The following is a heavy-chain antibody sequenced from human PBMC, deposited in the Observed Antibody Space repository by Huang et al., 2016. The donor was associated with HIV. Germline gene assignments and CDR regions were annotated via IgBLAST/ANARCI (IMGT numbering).Heavy chain of an antibody. CDR2: IYHSGSS. CDR3: ARGGNRRFDY. Sequence: QVQLQQWGAGLWRPSETLSLSCTVSGASLSGYYWSWIREPPGKGLEWIGEIYHSGSSNYNPSLKIRVIMSVDTAKNHFSLNLTSVTAADTAVYYCARGGNRRFDYWGQGALVTVSS. CDR1: GASLSGYY. V-gene: IGHV4-34*01. J-gene: IGHJ4*02.